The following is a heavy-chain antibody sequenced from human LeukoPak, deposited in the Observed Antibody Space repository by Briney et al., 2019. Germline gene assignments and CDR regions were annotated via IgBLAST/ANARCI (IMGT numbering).Heavy chain of an antibody. Sequence: QPGGSLRLSCAASGFTFSSYAMSWVRQAPGKGLEWVSAISGSGGSIYYADSVKGRFTISRDNAKNSLYLQMNSLRAEDTAVYYCARGRIFGVVTKYYFDYWGQGTLVTVSS. CDR2: ISGSGGSI. V-gene: IGHV3-23*01. CDR1: GFTFSSYA. CDR3: ARGRIFGVVTKYYFDY. D-gene: IGHD3-3*02. J-gene: IGHJ4*02.